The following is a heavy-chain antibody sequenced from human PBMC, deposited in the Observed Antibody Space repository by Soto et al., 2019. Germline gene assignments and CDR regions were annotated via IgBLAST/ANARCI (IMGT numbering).Heavy chain of an antibody. D-gene: IGHD3-16*01. CDR2: IYYSGST. CDR1: GGSISSGDYY. V-gene: IGHV4-30-4*01. Sequence: SETLSLTCTVSGGSISSGDYYWSWIRQPPGKGLEWIGYIYYSGSTFYNPSLKNRVTISLDTSKIQFSLKLSSVTAADTATYYCVKGTLGTYGHVYFEHWGQGTLVTVSS. J-gene: IGHJ4*02. CDR3: VKGTLGTYGHVYFEH.